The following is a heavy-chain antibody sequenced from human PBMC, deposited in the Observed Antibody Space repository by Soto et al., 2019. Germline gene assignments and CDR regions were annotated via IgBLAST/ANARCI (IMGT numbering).Heavy chain of an antibody. J-gene: IGHJ4*02. CDR1: GFTFDDYA. CDR3: AKGNLLHLDTAIGY. CDR2: ISWNSGSI. Sequence: GGSLRVSCAASGFTFDDYAMHWVRQAPGKGLEWVSGISWNSGSIGYAVSVKGRFTISRDNAKNSLYLQMNSLRAEDTALYYCAKGNLLHLDTAIGYWGQGTLVTVTS. D-gene: IGHD5-18*01. V-gene: IGHV3-9*01.